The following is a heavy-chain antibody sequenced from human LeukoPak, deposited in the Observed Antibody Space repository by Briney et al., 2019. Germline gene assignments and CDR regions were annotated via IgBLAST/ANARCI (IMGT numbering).Heavy chain of an antibody. CDR2: INAGNGNT. V-gene: IGHV1-3*01. J-gene: IGHJ1*01. CDR1: GFTFTNYI. Sequence: GASVKVSCKASGFTFTNYIMHWVRQAPGQRLEWMGWINAGNGNTKYSQKFQGRVTITRDTSASAAYMELSSLSSEDTAVYYCTRVGGSSSGWYHHWGQGTLVTVSS. CDR3: TRVGGSSSGWYHH. D-gene: IGHD6-19*01.